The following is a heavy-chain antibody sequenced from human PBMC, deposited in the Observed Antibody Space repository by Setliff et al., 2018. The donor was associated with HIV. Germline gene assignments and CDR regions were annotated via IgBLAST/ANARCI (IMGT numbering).Heavy chain of an antibody. Sequence: PSETLSLTCAVYGESFSAYSWTWIRQPPGKGLEWIGEINHGGSTNYSPSLKSRVTMSIDTSKNQFSPKLSSVTAADTAVYYCARDNYDSRGYFFGYWGQGTLVTVSS. CDR1: GESFSAYS. CDR2: INHGGST. J-gene: IGHJ4*02. D-gene: IGHD3-22*01. V-gene: IGHV4-34*01. CDR3: ARDNYDSRGYFFGY.